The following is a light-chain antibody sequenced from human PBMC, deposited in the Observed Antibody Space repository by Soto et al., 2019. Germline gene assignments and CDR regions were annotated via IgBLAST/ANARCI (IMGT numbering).Light chain of an antibody. V-gene: IGKV3-15*01. CDR2: GAS. Sequence: EIVMTQSPASLSVSPGDGATLSCRASQSVASNVAWYQQKPGQGPRLLIHGASTRAAGVPARFSGSGSGTDFTLTICTLQSDDFPVYYCQQYHNWPPQYTFVQGTKLQIK. J-gene: IGKJ2*01. CDR3: QQYHNWPPQYT. CDR1: QSVASN.